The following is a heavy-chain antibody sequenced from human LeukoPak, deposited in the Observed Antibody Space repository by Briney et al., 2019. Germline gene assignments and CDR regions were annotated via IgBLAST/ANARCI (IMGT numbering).Heavy chain of an antibody. CDR2: ITSTSTYI. V-gene: IGHV3-21*01. J-gene: IGHJ6*03. CDR1: GFTFSTYN. CDR3: ARDPYSGYYGAYYYYYMDL. D-gene: IGHD5-12*01. Sequence: GGSLRLSCAVSGFTFSTYNMNWVRQAPGKGREWVSSITSTSTYIYYADSVKGRFTISRDNAKNSLYLQMNGLRVEDTAVYYCARDPYSGYYGAYYYYYMDLWGTGTTVTISS.